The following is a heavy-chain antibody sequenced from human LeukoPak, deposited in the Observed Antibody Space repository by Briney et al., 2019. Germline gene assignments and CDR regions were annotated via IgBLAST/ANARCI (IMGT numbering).Heavy chain of an antibody. J-gene: IGHJ4*02. CDR2: FDPEDGEP. V-gene: IGHV1-24*01. CDR3: ATADKWEPLDY. D-gene: IGHD1-26*01. CDR1: GNSLSETS. Sequence: ASVKVSCKVSGNSLSETSIHWVRQAPGQWLEWMGGFDPEDGEPIFAQRFQGRFSMTEDTSADTAYMELSSLRPEDTAVYYCATADKWEPLDYWGQGTLVTVSS.